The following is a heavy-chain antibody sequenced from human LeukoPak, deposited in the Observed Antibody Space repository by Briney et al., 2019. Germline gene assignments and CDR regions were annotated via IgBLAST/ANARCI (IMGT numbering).Heavy chain of an antibody. CDR2: IYYTGNT. J-gene: IGHJ4*02. V-gene: IGHV4-61*05. D-gene: IGHD2-15*01. CDR3: VRHSRVVAFDY. CDR1: GGSISSSSYY. Sequence: PSETLSLTCTVSGGSISSSSYYSSWIRQPPGKGLEWIGYIYYTGNTNYNPSLKSRVTISEDTSKNQVSLELSSVTAADTAVYYCVRHSRVVAFDYWGQGNLVTVSS.